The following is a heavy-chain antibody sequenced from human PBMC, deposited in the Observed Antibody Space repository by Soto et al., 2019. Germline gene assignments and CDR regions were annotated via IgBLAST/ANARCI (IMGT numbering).Heavy chain of an antibody. Sequence: ASVKVSCKASGYTFTSYDINWVRQATGQGLEWMGWMNPNSGNTGYAQKFQGRVTMTRNTSISTADMGLSSLRSEDTAVYYCARVPPAITIFGVVIIGWFDPWGQGTLVTVSS. V-gene: IGHV1-8*01. CDR3: ARVPPAITIFGVVIIGWFDP. CDR2: MNPNSGNT. CDR1: GYTFTSYD. J-gene: IGHJ5*02. D-gene: IGHD3-3*01.